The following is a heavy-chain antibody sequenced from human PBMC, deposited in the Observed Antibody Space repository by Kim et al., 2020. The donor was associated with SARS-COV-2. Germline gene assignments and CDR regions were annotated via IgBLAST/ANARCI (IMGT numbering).Heavy chain of an antibody. V-gene: IGHV1-69*13. CDR2: IIPIFGTA. CDR3: ARSSLGTVRGVITSYYFDY. D-gene: IGHD3-10*01. CDR1: GGTFSSYA. J-gene: IGHJ4*02. Sequence: SVKVSCKASGGTFSSYAISWVRQAPGQGLEWMGGIIPIFGTANYAQKFQGRVTITADESTSTAYMELSILRSEDTAVYYCARSSLGTVRGVITSYYFDYWGQGTLVTVSS.